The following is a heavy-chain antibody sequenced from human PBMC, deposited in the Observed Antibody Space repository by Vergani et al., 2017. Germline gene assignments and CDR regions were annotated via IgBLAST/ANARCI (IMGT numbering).Heavy chain of an antibody. J-gene: IGHJ4*02. CDR1: GFTFGRSW. CDR3: ARDLLGGAWDH. D-gene: IGHD1-26*01. CDR2: IKEDGSEK. V-gene: IGHV3-7*01. Sequence: EVQLVESGGGLVQPGGSLRLSCAASGFTFGRSWMSWVRQAPGKGLEWVATIKEDGSEKYYVDSVEGRFTISRDNAKNSLYLQMTSLRAEDTAVYYCARDLLGGAWDHWGQGTLVTVSS.